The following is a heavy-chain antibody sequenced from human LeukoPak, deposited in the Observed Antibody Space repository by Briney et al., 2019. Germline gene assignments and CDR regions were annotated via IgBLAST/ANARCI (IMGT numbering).Heavy chain of an antibody. D-gene: IGHD5-12*01. V-gene: IGHV3-30*04. J-gene: IGHJ4*02. CDR3: ARDFRYEGDY. CDR2: ISYDGSNK. CDR1: GFTFSSYA. Sequence: PGGSLRLSCAASGFTFSSYAMHWVRQAPGKGLEWVAVISYDGSNKYYADSVKGRFTISRDNSKNTLYLQMNSLRVEDTAVYYCARDFRYEGDYWGQGTLVTVSS.